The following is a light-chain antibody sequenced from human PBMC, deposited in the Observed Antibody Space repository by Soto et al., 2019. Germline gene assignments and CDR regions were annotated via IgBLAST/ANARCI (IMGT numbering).Light chain of an antibody. V-gene: IGLV2-14*01. CDR1: SSDVGGYYS. CDR3: TSYSSSDIFYV. J-gene: IGLJ1*01. Sequence: QSMLTQPASVSGSPGQSITISCTGTSSDVGGYYSVSWYRQHPGKAPKLIIYGVTNRPSGVSDRFSASKSGNTASLTISGLQAEDEADYFCTSYSSSDIFYVFGSGTKVTVL. CDR2: GVT.